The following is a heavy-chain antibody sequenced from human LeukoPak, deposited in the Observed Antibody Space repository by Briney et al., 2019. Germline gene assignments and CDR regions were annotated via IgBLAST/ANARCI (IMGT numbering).Heavy chain of an antibody. V-gene: IGHV4-34*01. D-gene: IGHD6-19*01. J-gene: IGHJ4*02. CDR2: INHSGST. CDR3: ARGWGSGWYYY. Sequence: SETLSLTCAVYGGSFSDYYWSWIRQPPGKGLEWIGEINHSGSTNYNPSLKSRVTISVDTSKNQFSLKLSSVTAADTAVYYCARGWGSGWYYYWGQGTLVTVSS. CDR1: GGSFSDYY.